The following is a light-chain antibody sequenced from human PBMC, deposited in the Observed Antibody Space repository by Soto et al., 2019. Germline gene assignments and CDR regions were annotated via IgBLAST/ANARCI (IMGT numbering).Light chain of an antibody. J-gene: IGLJ1*01. Sequence: SYELTQPPSVSVAPGQTARITCGGNNIGDKNVHWYQQKPGQVPVLVVYDDSVRPSGIPERLSGSNSGNTATLTISSVEAGDEADYYCQVWDTSSDRSYVFGTATKLTVL. CDR3: QVWDTSSDRSYV. V-gene: IGLV3-21*02. CDR1: NIGDKN. CDR2: DDS.